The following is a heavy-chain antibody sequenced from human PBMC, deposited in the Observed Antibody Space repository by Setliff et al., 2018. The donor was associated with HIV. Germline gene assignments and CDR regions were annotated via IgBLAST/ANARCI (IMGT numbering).Heavy chain of an antibody. D-gene: IGHD3-10*01. CDR1: GYPFSKFG. CDR3: ATDRTQTWINMVLVRIVDPARYPLDY. V-gene: IGHV1-18*01. Sequence: ASVKVSCKNSGYPFSKFGVSRVRQAPGQGLEWMAWINVYNGDTNFALKFQGRVTMNKDTSTGTVYMELSSLRSDDTAVYYFATDRTQTWINMVLVRIVDPARYPLDYLCQGTLVTVSS. CDR2: INVYNGDT. J-gene: IGHJ4*02.